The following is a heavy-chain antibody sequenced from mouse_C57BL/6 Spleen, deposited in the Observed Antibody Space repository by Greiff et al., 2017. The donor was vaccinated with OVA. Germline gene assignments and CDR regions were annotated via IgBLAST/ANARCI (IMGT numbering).Heavy chain of an antibody. CDR3: ARWDYDGYYYFDY. V-gene: IGHV1-81*01. Sequence: QVQLKQSGAELARPGASVKLSCKASGYTFTSYGISWVKQRTGQGLEWIGEIYPRSGNTYYNEKFKGKATLTADKSSSTAYMELRSLTSEDSAVYFCARWDYDGYYYFDYWGQGTTLTVSS. CDR2: IYPRSGNT. D-gene: IGHD2-3*01. J-gene: IGHJ2*01. CDR1: GYTFTSYG.